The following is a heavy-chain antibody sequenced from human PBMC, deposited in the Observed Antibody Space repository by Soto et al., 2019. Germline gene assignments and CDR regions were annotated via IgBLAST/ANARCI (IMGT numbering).Heavy chain of an antibody. CDR1: GYTFTTYA. J-gene: IGHJ3*02. CDR3: AREGCSNGVCYDNAFDI. CDR2: INAGNGNT. V-gene: IGHV1-3*01. Sequence: SSVKVSCKASGYTFTTYAIHWRRQAPGQRPEWMAWINAGNGNTRYSEKFKGRVAITRDTSASTAYMELSSLRSEDTAVYYCAREGCSNGVCYDNAFDIWGQGTMVTVSS. D-gene: IGHD2-8*01.